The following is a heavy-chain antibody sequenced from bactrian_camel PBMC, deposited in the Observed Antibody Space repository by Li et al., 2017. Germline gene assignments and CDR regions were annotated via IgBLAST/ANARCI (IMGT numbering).Heavy chain of an antibody. CDR2: LDVSGHD. D-gene: IGHD4*01. J-gene: IGHJ6*01. Sequence: HVQLVESGGDSVRAGGSLRLSCTASRDLHGRYCMGWFRRTPSLEREGVALLDVSGHDDYADSVKGRFIISRDSAKNTVHLQMNSLKSVDTALYYCAAPDRYSDYELDSWGQGTQVTVS. CDR1: RDLHGRYC. CDR3: AAPDRYSDYELDS. V-gene: IGHV3S53*01.